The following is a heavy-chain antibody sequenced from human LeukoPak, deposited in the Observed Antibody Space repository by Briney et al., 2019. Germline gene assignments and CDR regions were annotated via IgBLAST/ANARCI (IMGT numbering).Heavy chain of an antibody. CDR1: GGTFSSYA. Sequence: GASVKVSCKASGGTFSSYAISWVRQAPGQGLEWMGGIIPIFGTANYAQKFQGRVTITADESTSIAYMELSSLRSEDTAVYYCARDRGPTVGYFDYWGQGTLVTVSS. J-gene: IGHJ4*02. V-gene: IGHV1-69*13. D-gene: IGHD4-23*01. CDR2: IIPIFGTA. CDR3: ARDRGPTVGYFDY.